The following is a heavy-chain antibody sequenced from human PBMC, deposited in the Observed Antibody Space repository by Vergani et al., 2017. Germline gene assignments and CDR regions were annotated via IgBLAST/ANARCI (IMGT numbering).Heavy chain of an antibody. CDR1: GGPISSGDHC. J-gene: IGHJ5*02. CDR2: IFYSGTT. D-gene: IGHD3-10*01. CDR3: ARRFGTMVRGAAPDWFDP. Sequence: QVQLQESGPGVVKPSQTLSLTCAVSGGPISSGDHCWTWIRQRPGKGLEWIGYIFYSGTTYDNPSLRSRLTISVDTSQNQFSLKLSSVTAADTAVYYCARRFGTMVRGAAPDWFDPWGQGTLVTVSS. V-gene: IGHV4-31*11.